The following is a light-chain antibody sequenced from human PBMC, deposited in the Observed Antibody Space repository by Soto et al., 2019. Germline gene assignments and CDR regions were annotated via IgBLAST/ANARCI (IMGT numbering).Light chain of an antibody. Sequence: EIVLTQSPATLSSFPGDRVTLSCRASQSVRSSHLAWYQQKPGQAPRLLIYGASSRATGIPDRFSGSGPGTDFTLTISRLEPEDFAVYHCQQYSSSPLTFGGGTKVDI. CDR3: QQYSSSPLT. V-gene: IGKV3-20*01. CDR1: QSVRSSH. J-gene: IGKJ4*01. CDR2: GAS.